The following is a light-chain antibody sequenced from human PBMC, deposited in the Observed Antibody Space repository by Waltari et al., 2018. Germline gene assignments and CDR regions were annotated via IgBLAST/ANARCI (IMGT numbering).Light chain of an antibody. J-gene: IGKJ2*01. CDR2: KIY. Sequence: DIVMTQTPLSSPVTLGQPASISCRSSQSRVHSDGNTYLSWLQQRPGQPPRVLIYKIYNRFSGVPDRFSGSGAGTDFTLEISRVEAEDVGVYYCMQATQFRTFGQGTKLEIK. CDR3: MQATQFRT. CDR1: QSRVHSDGNTY. V-gene: IGKV2-24*01.